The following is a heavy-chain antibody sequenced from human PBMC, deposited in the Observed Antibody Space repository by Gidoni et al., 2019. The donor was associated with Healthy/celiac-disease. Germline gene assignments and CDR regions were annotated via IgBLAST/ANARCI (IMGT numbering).Heavy chain of an antibody. J-gene: IGHJ4*02. CDR1: GGSFTGYY. V-gene: IGHV4-34*01. CDR3: ARAVRGVIGPY. CDR2: INHSAST. Sequence: QVQLQQWRAGLLKPSETLSLTCAVYGGSFTGYYWSWTRQPPGRGLEGIGEINHSASTNYNPSLKSRVTISVDTSKNQFSLKLSSVTAADTAVYYCARAVRGVIGPYWGQGTLVTVSS. D-gene: IGHD3-10*01.